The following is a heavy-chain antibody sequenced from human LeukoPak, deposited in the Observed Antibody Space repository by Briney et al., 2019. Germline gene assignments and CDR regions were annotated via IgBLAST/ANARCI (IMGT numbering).Heavy chain of an antibody. D-gene: IGHD6-13*01. CDR1: GFTFSSYA. CDR2: ISYDGTKE. Sequence: GGSLRLSCAASGFTFSSYAMHWVRQAPGKGLEWVAIISYDGTKEYYADSEKGRFTISRDNSKNTLYLQMNSLRVEDTAVYYCARSPRYSSSWYVNFFDHWGQGTLVTVSS. V-gene: IGHV3-30-3*01. CDR3: ARSPRYSSSWYVNFFDH. J-gene: IGHJ4*02.